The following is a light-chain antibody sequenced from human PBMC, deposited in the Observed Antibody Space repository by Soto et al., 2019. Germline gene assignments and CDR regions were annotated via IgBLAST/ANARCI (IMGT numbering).Light chain of an antibody. CDR1: QSIGTS. Sequence: EIVLTQSPGTLSLSPGDRATLSCRASQSIGTSLAWYQQKPGQAPRLLIYHASSRATGIADRFSGSGSGTDFTLTISRLEPEDFAVYYCQQYGSAVALTFGGGTKVDIK. CDR3: QQYGSAVALT. J-gene: IGKJ4*01. CDR2: HAS. V-gene: IGKV3-20*01.